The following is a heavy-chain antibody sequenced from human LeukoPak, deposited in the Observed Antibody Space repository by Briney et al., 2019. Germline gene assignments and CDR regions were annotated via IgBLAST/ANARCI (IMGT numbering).Heavy chain of an antibody. CDR2: INHSGST. V-gene: IGHV4-34*01. D-gene: IGHD3-22*01. Sequence: SETLSLTCAVYGGSFSGYYLSWVRQPPGKGLEWIGEINHSGSTNYNPSLKSRVTISVDTSKNQFSLKLSSVTAGDTAVYYCERQQAITMIVVVSSFFDYWGQETLVTVSS. J-gene: IGHJ4*02. CDR1: GGSFSGYY. CDR3: ERQQAITMIVVVSSFFDY.